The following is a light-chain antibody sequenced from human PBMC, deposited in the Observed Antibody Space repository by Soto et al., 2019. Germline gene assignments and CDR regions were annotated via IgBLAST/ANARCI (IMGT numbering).Light chain of an antibody. J-gene: IGKJ4*01. CDR1: QDISNY. V-gene: IGKV1-27*01. Sequence: DIQMTQSPSSLSASVGDRVTITCRASQDISNYLAWYQQTPGKVPKLLIYVASTLQSGVPSRVSGSGSGTELTLTISSLQPEDAATYDCQRYSRAPLTFGGGTKVEIK. CDR3: QRYSRAPLT. CDR2: VAS.